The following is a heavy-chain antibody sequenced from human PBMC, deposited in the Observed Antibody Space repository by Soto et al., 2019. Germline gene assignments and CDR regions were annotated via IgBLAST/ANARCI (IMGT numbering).Heavy chain of an antibody. V-gene: IGHV1-8*02. CDR1: GYTFTTHN. CDR2: MNPNSGTI. Sequence: ASVKVSCKASGYTFTTHNINWVRQATGQGLEWMGWMNPNSGTIGYAQKFQDRITLTRDTPKTTAYMELSSLTSDDTAVYFCVRYGVAAAYWGHGTQLTLSS. CDR3: VRYGVAAAY. D-gene: IGHD2-8*01. J-gene: IGHJ4*01.